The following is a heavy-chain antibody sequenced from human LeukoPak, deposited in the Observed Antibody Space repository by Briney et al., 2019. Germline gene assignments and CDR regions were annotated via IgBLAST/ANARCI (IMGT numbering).Heavy chain of an antibody. Sequence: SGGSLRLSCAASGFTFSSYAMSWVRQAPGKGLEWVSAISGSGGSTYYADSVKGRFTISRDNAKNSLYLQMNSLRAEDTAVYYCAREYFFGSGSYYNGYWGQGALVTVSS. V-gene: IGHV3-23*01. CDR3: AREYFFGSGSYYNGY. CDR2: ISGSGGST. J-gene: IGHJ4*02. CDR1: GFTFSSYA. D-gene: IGHD3-10*01.